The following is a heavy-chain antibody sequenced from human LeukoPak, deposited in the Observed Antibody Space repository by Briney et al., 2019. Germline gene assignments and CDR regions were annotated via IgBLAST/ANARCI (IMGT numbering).Heavy chain of an antibody. V-gene: IGHV4-34*01. CDR2: INHSGST. CDR1: GGSFSGYY. Sequence: SETLSLTCAVYGGSFSGYYWSWLRQPPGKGLEWIGEINHSGSTNYNSSLKSRVTISVDTSKNQFSLKLSSVTAADTAVYYCATGIVVVPLAPDASDIWGQGTMVTVSS. J-gene: IGHJ3*02. D-gene: IGHD3-22*01. CDR3: ATGIVVVPLAPDASDI.